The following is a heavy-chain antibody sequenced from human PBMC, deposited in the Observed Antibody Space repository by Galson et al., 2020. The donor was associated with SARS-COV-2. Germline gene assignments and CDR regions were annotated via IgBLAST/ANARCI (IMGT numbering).Heavy chain of an antibody. CDR2: IFISGGT. V-gene: IGHV4-30-4*01. J-gene: IGHJ5*02. CDR1: GGSISSGDYY. Sequence: SETLSLTCTVSGGSISSGDYYWSWIRQPPGKGLEWIGYIFISGGTYYNPSLKSRITMSLDTSKNQFSLKLSSVTAADTAVYYCARGLVRWFAPWGRGTLVTVSS. D-gene: IGHD3-10*01. CDR3: ARGLVRWFAP.